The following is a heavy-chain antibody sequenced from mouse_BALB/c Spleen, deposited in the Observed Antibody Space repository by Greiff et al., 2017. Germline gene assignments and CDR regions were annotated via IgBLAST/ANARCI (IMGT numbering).Heavy chain of an antibody. D-gene: IGHD1-2*01. CDR3: APLSLLRLRYYAMDY. V-gene: IGHV1-9*01. CDR2: ILPGSGST. Sequence: VKLMESGAELMKPGASVKISCKATGYTFSSYWIEWVKQRPGHGLEWIGEILPGSGSTNYNEKFKGKATFTADTSSNTAYMQLSSLTSEDSAVYYCAPLSLLRLRYYAMDYWGQGTSVTVSS. CDR1: GYTFSSYW. J-gene: IGHJ4*01.